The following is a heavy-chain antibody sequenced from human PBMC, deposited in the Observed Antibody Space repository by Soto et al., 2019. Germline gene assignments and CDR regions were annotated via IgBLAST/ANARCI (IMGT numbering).Heavy chain of an antibody. CDR2: INPSGGST. D-gene: IGHD6-13*01. V-gene: IGHV1-46*01. J-gene: IGHJ6*02. Sequence: ASVKVSCKASGYTFTSYYMHWVRQAPGQGLEWMGIINPSGGSTSYAQKFQGRVTMTRDTSTSTVYMELSSLRSEDTAVYYCARDTPWAAAAGTPGYGMDVWGQGTTVTVSS. CDR3: ARDTPWAAAAGTPGYGMDV. CDR1: GYTFTSYY.